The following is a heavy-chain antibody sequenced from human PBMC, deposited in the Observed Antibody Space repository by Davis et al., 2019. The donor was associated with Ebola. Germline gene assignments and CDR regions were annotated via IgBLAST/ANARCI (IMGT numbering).Heavy chain of an antibody. CDR2: INPSGGST. CDR3: ARRSSWANYYYYGMDV. V-gene: IGHV1-46*01. CDR1: GYTFTSYG. J-gene: IGHJ6*02. Sequence: ASVKVSCKASGYTFTSYGISWVRQAPGQGLEWMGIINPSGGSTSYAQKFQGRVTMTRDTSTSTVYMELSSLRSEDTAVYYCARRSSWANYYYYGMDVWGQGTTVTVSS. D-gene: IGHD6-13*01.